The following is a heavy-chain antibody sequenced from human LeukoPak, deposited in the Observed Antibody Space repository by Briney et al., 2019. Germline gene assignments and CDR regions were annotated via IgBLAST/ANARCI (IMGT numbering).Heavy chain of an antibody. CDR2: INHRGSIT. J-gene: IGHJ4*02. CDR3: APRGKGGNNPTPH. Sequence: GGSLRLSFEASGFSFSDYYMSWVRQAPGKGLEWVSYINHRGSITFSADSVEGRFSISRDNTKNSLYLQMNNLRVDDTAVYYFAPRGKGGNNPTPHGAQEPRVTVSS. D-gene: IGHD1/OR15-1a*01. V-gene: IGHV3-11*01. CDR1: GFSFSDYY.